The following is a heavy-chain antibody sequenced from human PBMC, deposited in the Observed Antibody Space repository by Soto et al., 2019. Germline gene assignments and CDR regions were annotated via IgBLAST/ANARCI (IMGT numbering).Heavy chain of an antibody. CDR3: AKWRLSVHGMDG. D-gene: IGHD3-10*01. CDR1: GFTFSSYG. V-gene: IGHV3-30*18. J-gene: IGHJ6*02. Sequence: QVQLVESGGGVVQPGRSLRLSCAASGFTFSSYGMHWVRQSQGPGLEGVAVTSYDGTKKYYADTVKGRFTISKDHSKNTVYLQMNSLRGEDTAVYYCAKWRLSVHGMDGWGQGTTVTVS. CDR2: TSYDGTKK.